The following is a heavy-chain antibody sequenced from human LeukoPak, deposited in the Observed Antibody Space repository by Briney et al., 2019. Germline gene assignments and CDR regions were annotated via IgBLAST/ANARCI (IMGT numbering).Heavy chain of an antibody. V-gene: IGHV7-4-1*02. CDR1: GYTFTSYA. J-gene: IGHJ5*02. CDR3: ARGGFGAMALNWFDP. Sequence: ASVKVSCKASGYTFTSYAMNWVRQAPGQGLEWMGWINTNTGNPTYAQGFTGRFVFSLDTSVSTAYLQISSLKAEDTVVYYCARGGFGAMALNWFDPWGQGTLVTVSS. CDR2: INTNTGNP. D-gene: IGHD5-18*01.